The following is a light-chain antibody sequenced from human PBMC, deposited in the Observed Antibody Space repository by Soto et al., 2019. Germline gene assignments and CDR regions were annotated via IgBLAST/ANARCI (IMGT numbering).Light chain of an antibody. CDR1: SSDVGGYKY. J-gene: IGLJ2*01. CDR2: EVN. V-gene: IGLV2-8*01. CDR3: SSYAGSILI. Sequence: QSVLTQPPSASGSPGQSVTISCTGTSSDVGGYKYVSWYQQHPGKTPKLIIYEVNKRPSGVPDRFSGSKSGNTASLTVSGLQAEDEADYYCSSYAGSILIFGGGTQLTVL.